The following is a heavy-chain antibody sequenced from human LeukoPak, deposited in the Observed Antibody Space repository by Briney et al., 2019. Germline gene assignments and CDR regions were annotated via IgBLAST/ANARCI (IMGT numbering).Heavy chain of an antibody. J-gene: IGHJ2*01. Sequence: GGSLRLSCAASGFTVSSNYMSWVRQAPGKGLEWVSSISSSSSYIYYADSVKGRFTISRDNAKNSLYLQMNSLRAEDTAVYYCASHIVGATTQYFDLWGRGTLVTVSS. CDR2: ISSSSSYI. D-gene: IGHD1-26*01. V-gene: IGHV3-21*01. CDR3: ASHIVGATTQYFDL. CDR1: GFTVSSNY.